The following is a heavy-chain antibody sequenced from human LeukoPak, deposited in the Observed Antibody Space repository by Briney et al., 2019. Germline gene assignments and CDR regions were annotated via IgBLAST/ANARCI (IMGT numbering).Heavy chain of an antibody. CDR3: ARHPIERSLGRVPDWFDP. CDR2: IHYTGST. Sequence: SETLSLTCTVSGGSIDRGDYYWGWVRQPPGKGLECIASIHYTGSTYYDPSLKSRVTLSVDTSKNQFSLNLYSVTAADTAIYYCARHPIERSLGRVPDWFDPWGQGTLVTVSS. J-gene: IGHJ5*02. D-gene: IGHD5-24*01. CDR1: GGSIDRGDYY. V-gene: IGHV4-39*07.